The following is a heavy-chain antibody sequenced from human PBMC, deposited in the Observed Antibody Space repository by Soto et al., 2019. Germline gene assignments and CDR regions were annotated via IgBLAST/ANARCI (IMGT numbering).Heavy chain of an antibody. CDR2: ISGSGGST. Sequence: GGSLRLSCAASGFSFRSYAMSWVRQAPGKGLEWVSAISGSGGSTYYADSVKGRFTISRDNSKNTLYLQMNSLRAEDTAVYYCFSRQKGYYYGMDVWGQGTTVTVSS. CDR3: FSRQKGYYYGMDV. V-gene: IGHV3-23*01. CDR1: GFSFRSYA. J-gene: IGHJ6*02.